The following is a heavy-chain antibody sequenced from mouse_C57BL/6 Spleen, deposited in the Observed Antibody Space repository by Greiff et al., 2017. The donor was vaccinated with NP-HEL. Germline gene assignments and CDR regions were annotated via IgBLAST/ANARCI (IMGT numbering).Heavy chain of an antibody. CDR2: ISDGGSYT. CDR1: GFTFSSYA. D-gene: IGHD1-1*01. V-gene: IGHV5-4*01. J-gene: IGHJ2*01. CDR3: ARDRDYGSSYGVDY. Sequence: DVKLVESGGGLVKPGGSLKLSCAASGFTFSSYAMSWVRQTPEKRLEWVATISDGGSYTYYPDNVKGRFTISRDNAKNNLYLQMSHLKSEDTAMYYCARDRDYGSSYGVDYWGQGTTLTVSS.